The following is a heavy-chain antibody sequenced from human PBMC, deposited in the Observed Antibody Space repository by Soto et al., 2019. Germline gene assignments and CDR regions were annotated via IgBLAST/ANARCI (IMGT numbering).Heavy chain of an antibody. V-gene: IGHV4-59*01. CDR1: GGSISSYY. CDR3: ARGDRYSYGYYYYYYGMDV. J-gene: IGHJ6*02. Sequence: SETLSLTCTVSGGSISSYYWSWIRQPPGKGLEWIGYIYYSGSTNYNPSLKSQVTISVDTSKNQFSLKLSSVTAADTAVYYCARGDRYSYGYYYYYYGMDVWGQGTTVTVSS. D-gene: IGHD5-18*01. CDR2: IYYSGST.